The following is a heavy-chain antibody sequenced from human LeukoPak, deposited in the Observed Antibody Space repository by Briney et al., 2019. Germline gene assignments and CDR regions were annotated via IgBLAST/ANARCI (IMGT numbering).Heavy chain of an antibody. Sequence: PSETLSLTCTVSGGSVSSGSYYWSWIRQPPGKGLEWIGYIYYSGSTNYNPSLKSRVTISVDTSKNQFSLRLSSVTAADTAVYYCARHIVGAADSDHDAFDIWGQGTMVTVSS. CDR2: IYYSGST. CDR3: ARHIVGAADSDHDAFDI. V-gene: IGHV4-61*01. CDR1: GGSVSSGSYY. D-gene: IGHD1-26*01. J-gene: IGHJ3*02.